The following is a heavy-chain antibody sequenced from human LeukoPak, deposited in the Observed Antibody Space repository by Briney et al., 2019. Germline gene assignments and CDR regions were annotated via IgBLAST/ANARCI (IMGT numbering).Heavy chain of an antibody. Sequence: GGSLRLSCVASGFTFSTYWMSWVRQAPGKGLEWVANIKQDGSEKYYVDSVKGRFTISRDNAKNSLYLQMNSLRAEDTAVYYCARGTYDRPPYAFDIWGQGTMVTVSS. D-gene: IGHD3-22*01. V-gene: IGHV3-7*01. J-gene: IGHJ3*02. CDR2: IKQDGSEK. CDR1: GFTFSTYW. CDR3: ARGTYDRPPYAFDI.